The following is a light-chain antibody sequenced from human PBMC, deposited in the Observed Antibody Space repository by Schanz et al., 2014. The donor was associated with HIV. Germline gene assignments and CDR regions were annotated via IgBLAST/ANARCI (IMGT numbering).Light chain of an antibody. CDR1: RSDVGSYNL. CDR2: EVS. V-gene: IGLV2-23*02. Sequence: QSVLTQPASVSGSPGQSITISCTGTRSDVGSYNLVSWYQQHPGKAPKLMIYEVSKRPSGVSNRFSGSKSGNTASLTISGLQAEDEADYYCCSYAGSYVFGTGTKVTVL. J-gene: IGLJ1*01. CDR3: CSYAGSYV.